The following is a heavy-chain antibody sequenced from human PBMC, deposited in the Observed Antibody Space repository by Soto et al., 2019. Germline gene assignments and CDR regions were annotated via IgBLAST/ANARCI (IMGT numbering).Heavy chain of an antibody. CDR1: GFTFLSYA. D-gene: IGHD1-7*01. V-gene: IGHV3-64D*06. CDR3: VKDQDWNYASNDAFDI. Sequence: GGSLRLSCSASGFTFLSYAMHWVRQAPGKGLEYVSAIGSNGGSTYYADSVKGRFTISRDNSKNTLYLQMGSLRAEDTAMYYCVKDQDWNYASNDAFDIWGQGTMVTVSS. CDR2: IGSNGGST. J-gene: IGHJ3*02.